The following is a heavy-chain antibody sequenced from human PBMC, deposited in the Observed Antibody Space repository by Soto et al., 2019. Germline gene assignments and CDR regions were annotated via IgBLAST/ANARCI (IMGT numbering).Heavy chain of an antibody. Sequence: GASVKVSCKASGYTFTSYGISWVRQAPGRGLEWMGWISAYNGNTNYAQKLQGRVTMTTDTSTSTAYMELRSLRSDDTAVYYCARACPLREASYDFWSGYYALDYWGQGSLVTVS. CDR2: ISAYNGNT. CDR1: GYTFTSYG. CDR3: ARACPLREASYDFWSGYYALDY. J-gene: IGHJ4*02. V-gene: IGHV1-18*01. D-gene: IGHD3-3*01.